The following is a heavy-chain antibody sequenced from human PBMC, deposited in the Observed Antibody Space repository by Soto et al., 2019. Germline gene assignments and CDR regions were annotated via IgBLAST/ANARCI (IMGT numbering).Heavy chain of an antibody. CDR2: IDPSDSYT. CDR1: GYSFTSYW. CDR3: ARVPSGYDSSGPRGYYFDY. D-gene: IGHD3-22*01. Sequence: GESLKISCKGSGYSFTSYWISWVRQMPGKGLEWMGRIDPSDSYTNYSPSFQGHVTISADKSISTAYLQWSSLKASDTAMYYCARVPSGYDSSGPRGYYFDYWGQGTLVTVPS. V-gene: IGHV5-10-1*01. J-gene: IGHJ4*02.